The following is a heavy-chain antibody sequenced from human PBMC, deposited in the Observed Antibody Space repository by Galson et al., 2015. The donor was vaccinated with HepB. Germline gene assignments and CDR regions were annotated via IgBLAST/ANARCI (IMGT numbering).Heavy chain of an antibody. CDR2: IVVGSGNT. CDR1: GFTFTSSA. V-gene: IGHV1-58*01. D-gene: IGHD2-2*02. J-gene: IGHJ4*02. Sequence: SVKVSCKASGFTFTSSAVQWVRQARGQRLEWIGWIVVGSGNTNYAKKFLERVTITRDMSTSTAYMELSSLRTEDTAVYYCARAIGYCSSTSCYSPELWPALDYWGQGTLVTVSS. CDR3: ARAIGYCSSTSCYSPELWPALDY.